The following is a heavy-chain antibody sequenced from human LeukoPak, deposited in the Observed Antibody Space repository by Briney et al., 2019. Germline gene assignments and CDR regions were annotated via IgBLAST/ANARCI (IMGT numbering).Heavy chain of an antibody. J-gene: IGHJ1*01. V-gene: IGHV5-51*01. D-gene: IGHD3-22*01. Sequence: GESLKISCTGSAYNFTNYWIGWVRQMPGKGLEWMGIIYPGDSDTRYSPSFQGQVTISADKFISTAYLQWSSLKASDTAMYFCARAYYYDSSGYPSAEYFHFWGQGTLVTVSS. CDR3: ARAYYYDSSGYPSAEYFHF. CDR1: AYNFTNYW. CDR2: IYPGDSDT.